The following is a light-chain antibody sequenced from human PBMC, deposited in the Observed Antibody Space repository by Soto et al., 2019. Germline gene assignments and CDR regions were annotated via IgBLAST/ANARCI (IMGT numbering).Light chain of an antibody. J-gene: IGKJ4*01. CDR2: DAS. CDR1: QNITNN. V-gene: IGKV1-39*01. Sequence: DRVTITCQASQNITNNLNWYQQTPGTAPKLLIYDASSLQSGVPSRFRGSGSGTDFTLTITSLQPEDFATYYCQQSYTITLTFGGGTQVDIK. CDR3: QQSYTITLT.